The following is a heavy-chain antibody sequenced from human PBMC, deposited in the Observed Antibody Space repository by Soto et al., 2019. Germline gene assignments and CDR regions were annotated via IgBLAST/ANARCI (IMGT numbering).Heavy chain of an antibody. CDR2: INQDESEK. D-gene: IGHD2-21*01. CDR3: ARDRTVIPV. Sequence: PGGSLRLSCVASGFTFSEYWMSWVRQAPGKGLEWVANINQDESEKFYVDSVEGRFTISRDNTKNSVYLQMNSLRLEDTAVYYCARDRTVIPVWGQGTLVTVSS. CDR1: GFTFSEYW. V-gene: IGHV3-7*01. J-gene: IGHJ4*02.